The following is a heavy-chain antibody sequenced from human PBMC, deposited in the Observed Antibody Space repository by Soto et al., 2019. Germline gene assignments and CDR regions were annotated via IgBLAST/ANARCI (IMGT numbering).Heavy chain of an antibody. Sequence: QVQLVQSGAEVKKPGASVKVSCKASGYTFTSYDINWVRQATGQGLEWMGWMNPNSGNTGYAQKFQGRVTMTRNTSISTAYMELSSLRSEDTAVYYCALASSSFPNGYYYYYYGMDVWGQGTTVTVSS. CDR2: MNPNSGNT. V-gene: IGHV1-8*01. J-gene: IGHJ6*02. CDR1: GYTFTSYD. D-gene: IGHD6-6*01. CDR3: ALASSSFPNGYYYYYYGMDV.